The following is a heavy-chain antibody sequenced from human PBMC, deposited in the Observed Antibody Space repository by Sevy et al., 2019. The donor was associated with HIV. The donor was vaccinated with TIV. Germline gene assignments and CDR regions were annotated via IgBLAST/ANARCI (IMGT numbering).Heavy chain of an antibody. CDR2: IWYDGSNK. CDR1: GFTFSSYG. D-gene: IGHD3-22*01. V-gene: IGHV3-33*01. CDR3: ARDLGYYYDSSGSYGMDV. Sequence: GGSLRLSCAASGFTFSSYGMHWVRQAPGKGLEWVAVIWYDGSNKYYADSVKGRFTISRDNSKNTLCLQMNSLRAEDTAVYYCARDLGYYYDSSGSYGMDVWGQGTTVTVSS. J-gene: IGHJ6*02.